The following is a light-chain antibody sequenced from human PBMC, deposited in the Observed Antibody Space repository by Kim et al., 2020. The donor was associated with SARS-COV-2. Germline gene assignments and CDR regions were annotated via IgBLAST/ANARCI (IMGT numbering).Light chain of an antibody. CDR3: QAWDSSRV. CDR1: KLGDRY. V-gene: IGLV3-1*01. CDR2: HDT. Sequence: VAVSPGQTASITCSGDKLGDRYVCWYQQKPGQSPVLVIYHDTKRPSGIPERFSGSNSGNTATLTISGTQTMDEADYYCQAWDSSRVFGGGTQLTVL. J-gene: IGLJ3*02.